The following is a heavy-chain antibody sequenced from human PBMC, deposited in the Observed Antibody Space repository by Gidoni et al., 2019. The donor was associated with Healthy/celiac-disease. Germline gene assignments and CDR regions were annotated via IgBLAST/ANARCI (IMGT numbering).Heavy chain of an antibody. CDR2: IRSKANSYAT. D-gene: IGHD4-17*01. CDR3: TRHENYYGGTNYLGGSI. V-gene: IGHV3-73*01. J-gene: IGHJ3*02. CDR1: GFTFSGSA. Sequence: EVQLVASGGGLVQPGGSLKLSCAASGFTFSGSAMHWVRQASGKGLEWVGRIRSKANSYATAYAASVKGRFTISRDDSKNTAYLQMNSLKTEDTAVYYCTRHENYYGGTNYLGGSIWGQGTMVTVSS.